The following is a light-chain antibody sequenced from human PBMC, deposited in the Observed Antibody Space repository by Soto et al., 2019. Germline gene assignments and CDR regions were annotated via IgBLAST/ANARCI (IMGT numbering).Light chain of an antibody. CDR3: QQSFNLPRT. CDR2: AAS. CDR1: QSISSS. V-gene: IGKV1-39*01. J-gene: IGKJ1*01. Sequence: DIEMTQSPSSLSASVGETITITCRASQSISSSLNWFQHSPGQPPKRLLFAASNLHAGVPPRFSGSGSGTSFSLTIRSLQPEDFATYYCQQSFNLPRTFGPGTKVDIK.